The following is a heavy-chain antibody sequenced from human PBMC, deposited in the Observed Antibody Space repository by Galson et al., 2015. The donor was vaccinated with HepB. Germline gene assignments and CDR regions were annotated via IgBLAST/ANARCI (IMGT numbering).Heavy chain of an antibody. CDR3: AKALEGGSYLLFDGMDV. J-gene: IGHJ6*02. D-gene: IGHD1-26*01. V-gene: IGHV3-9*01. Sequence: SLRLSCAASGFTFDDYAMHWVRQAPGKGLEWVSGISWNSGSIGYADSVKGRFTISRDNAKNSLYLQMNSLRAEDTALYYCAKALEGGSYLLFDGMDVWGQGTTVTVSS. CDR2: ISWNSGSI. CDR1: GFTFDDYA.